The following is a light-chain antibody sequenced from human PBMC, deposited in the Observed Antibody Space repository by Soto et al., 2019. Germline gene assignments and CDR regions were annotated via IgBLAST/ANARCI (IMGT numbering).Light chain of an antibody. CDR2: DAS. CDR1: QSISNR. CDR3: QHYGGKWK. J-gene: IGKJ1*01. V-gene: IGKV1-5*01. Sequence: DVQMTQSPSTMSASVGDTVTITCRASQSISNRLAWYQQKPGKAPKVLIYDASSLESGVPSRFSGSGSGTEFALTSSSLQPDDFATYWCQHYGGKWKIRQWTKVDIK.